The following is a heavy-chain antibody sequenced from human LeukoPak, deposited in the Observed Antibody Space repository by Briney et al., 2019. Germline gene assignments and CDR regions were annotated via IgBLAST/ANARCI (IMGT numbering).Heavy chain of an antibody. CDR1: GFTFSSYE. J-gene: IGHJ6*04. CDR2: ISSSGSTI. CDR3: AELGITMIGGV. V-gene: IGHV3-48*03. D-gene: IGHD3-10*02. Sequence: GGSLRLSCAASGFTFSSYEMNWVRQAPGKGLEWVLYISSSGSTIYYADSVKGRVTISRDNAKNSLYLQMNSLRAEDTAVYYCAELGITMIGGVWGKGTTVTISS.